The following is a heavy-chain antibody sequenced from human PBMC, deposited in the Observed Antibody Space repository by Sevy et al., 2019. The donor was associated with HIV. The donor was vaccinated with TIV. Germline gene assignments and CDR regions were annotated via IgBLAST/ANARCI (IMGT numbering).Heavy chain of an antibody. D-gene: IGHD3-3*01. CDR1: GYTFTGYY. CDR2: INPNSGGT. Sequence: ASVVSCKASGYTFTGYYMHWVRQAPGQGLEWMGRINPNSGGTNYAQKFQGRVTMTRDTSISTAYMELSRLRSDDTAVYYCARITIFGVVIGFDYWGQGTLVTVSS. CDR3: ARITIFGVVIGFDY. J-gene: IGHJ4*02. V-gene: IGHV1-2*06.